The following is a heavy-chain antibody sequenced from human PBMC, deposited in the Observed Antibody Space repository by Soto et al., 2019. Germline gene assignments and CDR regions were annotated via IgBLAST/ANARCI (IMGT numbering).Heavy chain of an antibody. Sequence: ASVKVSCKASGVTFSSYAISWARQAPGQGLEWMGGIIPIFGTANYAQKFQGRVTITADESTSTAYMELSSLRSEDTAVYYCARSLTGADAFDIWGQGTMVTVSS. CDR1: GVTFSSYA. CDR2: IIPIFGTA. D-gene: IGHD3-16*01. J-gene: IGHJ3*02. V-gene: IGHV1-69*13. CDR3: ARSLTGADAFDI.